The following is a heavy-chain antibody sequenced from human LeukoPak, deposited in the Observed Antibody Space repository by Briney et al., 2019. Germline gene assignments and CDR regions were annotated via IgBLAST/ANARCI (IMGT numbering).Heavy chain of an antibody. D-gene: IGHD6-19*01. CDR3: ARAISRAVALDY. J-gene: IGHJ4*02. Sequence: ASVKVSCKASGYTFTGYYMHWVRQAPGQGLEWMGWINPNSGGANYAQKFQGRVTMTRDTSISTAYMELSRLRSDDTAVYYCARAISRAVALDYWGQGTLVTVSS. V-gene: IGHV1-2*02. CDR1: GYTFTGYY. CDR2: INPNSGGA.